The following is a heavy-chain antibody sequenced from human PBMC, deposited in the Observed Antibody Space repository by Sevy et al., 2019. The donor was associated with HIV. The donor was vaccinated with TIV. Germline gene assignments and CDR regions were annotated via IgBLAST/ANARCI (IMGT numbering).Heavy chain of an antibody. CDR1: GFTVSGNY. D-gene: IGHD3-16*01. V-gene: IGHV3-66*01. Sequence: GGSLRLSCAASGFTVSGNYMSWVRQAPGKGLEWVSLIDSAGGTYYTDSVKGRFTISRDNSKNTLSLKMNSLSATDAAIYYCTRDERGVDYWGQGTLVTVSS. CDR3: TRDERGVDY. CDR2: IDSAGGT. J-gene: IGHJ4*02.